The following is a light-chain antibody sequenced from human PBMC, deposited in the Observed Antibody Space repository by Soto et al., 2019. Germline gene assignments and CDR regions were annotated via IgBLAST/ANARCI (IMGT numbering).Light chain of an antibody. CDR3: QQYNSYSL. J-gene: IGKJ4*01. CDR2: DVS. CDR1: QSISSW. V-gene: IGKV1-5*01. Sequence: DIQMTQSPSTLSASVGDRVTITCRASQSISSWLAWYQQKPGKAPNLLIYDVSSLESWVSSRFSGSGSGTEFTLTISSLQPDDFATYYCQQYNSYSLFGGGPKVDIK.